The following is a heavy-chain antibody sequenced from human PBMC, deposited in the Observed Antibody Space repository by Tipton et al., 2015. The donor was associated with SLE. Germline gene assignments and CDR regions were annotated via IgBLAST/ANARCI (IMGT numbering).Heavy chain of an antibody. Sequence: TLSLTCAVYGGSFSGYYWSWIRQPAGKGLEWIGYIYTSGSTNYNPSLKSRVTISVDTSKNQFSLKLSSVTAADTAVYYCARDLQLGAFDYWGQGTLVTVSS. J-gene: IGHJ4*02. CDR1: GGSFSGYY. CDR3: ARDLQLGAFDY. D-gene: IGHD1-1*01. V-gene: IGHV4-4*07. CDR2: IYTSGST.